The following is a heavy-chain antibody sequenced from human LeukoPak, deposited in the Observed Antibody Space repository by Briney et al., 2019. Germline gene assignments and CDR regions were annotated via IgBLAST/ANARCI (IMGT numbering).Heavy chain of an antibody. V-gene: IGHV3-7*01. J-gene: IGHJ5*02. D-gene: IGHD1-26*01. CDR3: ARDRGVGASKGGAWFEH. Sequence: GGSLRLSCAASGFTFSSYWMSWVRQAPGKGLEWVANIKQDGSEKYYVDSVKGRFTISRDNAKNSLYLQMNSLRPDDTAVYYCARDRGVGASKGGAWFEHWGQGTVVTVSS. CDR1: GFTFSSYW. CDR2: IKQDGSEK.